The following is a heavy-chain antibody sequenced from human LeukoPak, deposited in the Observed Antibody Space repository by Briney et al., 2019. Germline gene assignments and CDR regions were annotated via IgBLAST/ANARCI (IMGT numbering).Heavy chain of an antibody. D-gene: IGHD3-10*01. Sequence: SETLSLTCAVYGGSFSGYYWSWIRQPPGKGLEWIGEINHSGSTNYNPSLKSRVIISVDTSKNQFSLKLSAVTAADTAVYYCARAYGSGSYPLQRKYYFDYWGQGTLVTVSS. J-gene: IGHJ4*02. CDR1: GGSFSGYY. V-gene: IGHV4-34*01. CDR2: INHSGST. CDR3: ARAYGSGSYPLQRKYYFDY.